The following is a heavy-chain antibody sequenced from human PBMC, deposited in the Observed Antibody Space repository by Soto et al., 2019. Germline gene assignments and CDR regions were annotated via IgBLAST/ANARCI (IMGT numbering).Heavy chain of an antibody. V-gene: IGHV1-8*01. Sequence: ASVKVSCKASGYTFTSYDINWVRQATGQGLEWMGWMNPNSGNTGYAQKFQGRVTMTRNTSISTAYMELSSLRSEDTAVYYCAHTRPGPIAYYDILTGYPRTPVYGMDVWGQGTTVTVSS. CDR1: GYTFTSYD. J-gene: IGHJ6*02. D-gene: IGHD3-9*01. CDR3: AHTRPGPIAYYDILTGYPRTPVYGMDV. CDR2: MNPNSGNT.